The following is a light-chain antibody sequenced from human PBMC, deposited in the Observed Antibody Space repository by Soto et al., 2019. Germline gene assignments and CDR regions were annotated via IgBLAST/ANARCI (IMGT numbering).Light chain of an antibody. CDR1: QSVSSSY. CDR3: QLYGSSSYT. V-gene: IGKV3-20*01. CDR2: GAS. J-gene: IGKJ2*01. Sequence: EIVLTQSPGTLSLSPGERATLSCRASQSVSSSYLAWYQHKPGQAPRLLLYGASSRATGMPDRFSGSGSGTAFTLTISRLAPEDFAVYYFQLYGSSSYTFGQGTKLEIK.